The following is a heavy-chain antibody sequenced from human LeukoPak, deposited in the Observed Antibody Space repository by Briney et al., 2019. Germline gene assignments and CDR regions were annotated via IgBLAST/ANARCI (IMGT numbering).Heavy chain of an antibody. V-gene: IGHV1-8*01. D-gene: IGHD7-27*01. CDR1: GYTFTSYD. J-gene: IGHJ4*02. Sequence: ASVKVSCKASGYTFTSYDINWVRQATGQQPEWMGWMSPNSGDTGYAQKFQDRVTMTRNTSISTAYMELSSLRSDDTAVYYCARGPPNWGYDYWGPGTLVTVSS. CDR3: ARGPPNWGYDY. CDR2: MSPNSGDT.